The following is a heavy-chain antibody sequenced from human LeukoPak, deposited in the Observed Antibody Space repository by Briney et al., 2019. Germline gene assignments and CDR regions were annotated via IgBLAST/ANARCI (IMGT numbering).Heavy chain of an antibody. V-gene: IGHV3-30*03. CDR2: ISYDGSNI. Sequence: GRSLRLSCAASGFTFSSYGMHWVRQAPGKGLEWVAVISYDGSNIYYGDSVKGRFTISRDNSKNTLYLQMNSLRADDTAVYYCTRDIESRYFDCWGQGTLVTVSP. D-gene: IGHD5-24*01. CDR3: TRDIESRYFDC. CDR1: GFTFSSYG. J-gene: IGHJ4*02.